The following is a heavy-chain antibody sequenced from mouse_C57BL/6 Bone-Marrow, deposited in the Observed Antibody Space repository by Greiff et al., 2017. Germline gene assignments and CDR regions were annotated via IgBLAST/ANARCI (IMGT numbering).Heavy chain of an antibody. J-gene: IGHJ2*01. D-gene: IGHD1-1*01. CDR3: ARTTTVVAGDD. CDR2: IDPSDSYT. CDR1: GYTFTSYW. Sequence: QVQLQQPGAELVMPGASVKLSCKASGYTFTSYWMHWVKQRPGQGLEWIGEIDPSDSYTNYNQKFKGKSTLTVDKSSSTAYMQLSSLTSEDSAVYYCARTTTVVAGDDWGKGTTLTVSS. V-gene: IGHV1-69*01.